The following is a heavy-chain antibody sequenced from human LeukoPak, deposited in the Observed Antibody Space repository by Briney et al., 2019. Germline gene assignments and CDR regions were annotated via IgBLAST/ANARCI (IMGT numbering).Heavy chain of an antibody. CDR2: VRYDGGSI. CDR3: VKDHSSGLLG. D-gene: IGHD6-25*01. V-gene: IGHV3-30*02. J-gene: IGHJ4*02. Sequence: GGSLRLSCAASGFTFSSYGMHWVRQAPGQGLEWVAFVRYDGGSIYYVDSVKGRFIISRDNSKDTLYLQMNSLRIEDTAVYHCVKDHSSGLLGWGQGTLVTVSS. CDR1: GFTFSSYG.